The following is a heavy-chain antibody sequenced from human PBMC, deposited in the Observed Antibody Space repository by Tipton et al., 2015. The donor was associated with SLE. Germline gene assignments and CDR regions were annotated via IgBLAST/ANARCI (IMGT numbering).Heavy chain of an antibody. V-gene: IGHV3-23*01. CDR3: AKDRRPYCSSTSCSIYFDY. D-gene: IGHD2-2*01. J-gene: IGHJ4*02. Sequence: SLRLSCAASGFTFSNAWMSWVRQAPGKGLEWVSAISGSGGSTYYADSVKGRFTISRDNSKNTLYLQMNSLRAEDTAVYYCAKDRRPYCSSTSCSIYFDYWGQGTLVTVSS. CDR2: ISGSGGST. CDR1: GFTFSNAW.